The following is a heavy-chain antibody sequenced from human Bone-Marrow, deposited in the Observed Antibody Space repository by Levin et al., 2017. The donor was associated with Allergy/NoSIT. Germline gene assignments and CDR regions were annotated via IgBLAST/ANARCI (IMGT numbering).Heavy chain of an antibody. J-gene: IGHJ4*02. CDR1: GVSITWGNYK. D-gene: IGHD4-17*01. CDR2: IHYTGST. V-gene: IGHV4-39*01. CDR3: GRAPYGDPRVFDY. Sequence: SQTLSLTCTVSGVSITWGNYKWGWIRQPPGKALEWIGSIHYTGSTYYNPSLNSRGSMSVDTSRSQFSLELRSLTAADTAVYYWGRAPYGDPRVFDYWGQGTLVTVSS.